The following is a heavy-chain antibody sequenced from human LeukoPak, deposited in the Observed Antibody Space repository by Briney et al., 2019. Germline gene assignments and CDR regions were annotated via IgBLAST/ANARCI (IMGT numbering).Heavy chain of an antibody. J-gene: IGHJ4*02. CDR3: ARSDYDILTGYFDY. V-gene: IGHV1-18*04. D-gene: IGHD3-9*01. CDR1: GYTFTSYG. CDR2: ISAYNGNT. Sequence: ASVKVSCKASGYTFTSYGISWVRQAPGQGLEWMGWISAYNGNTNYAQKLQGRVTMTTDTSTSTAYMELKSLRSDDTAVYYCARSDYDILTGYFDYWGQGTLDTVSS.